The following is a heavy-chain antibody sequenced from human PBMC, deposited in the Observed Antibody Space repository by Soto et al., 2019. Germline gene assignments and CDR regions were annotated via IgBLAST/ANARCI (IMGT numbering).Heavy chain of an antibody. CDR3: ARAGGLLLDY. J-gene: IGHJ4*02. V-gene: IGHV3-30*03. D-gene: IGHD2-15*01. CDR1: GFTSSSYG. Sequence: QVQLVESGGGVVQPGRSLRLSCAASGFTSSSYGMHWVRQAPGKGLEWVAVISYDGSNKYYADSVKGRFTISRDNSKNTLYLQMNSLRAEDTALYYCARAGGLLLDYWGQGTLVTVSS. CDR2: ISYDGSNK.